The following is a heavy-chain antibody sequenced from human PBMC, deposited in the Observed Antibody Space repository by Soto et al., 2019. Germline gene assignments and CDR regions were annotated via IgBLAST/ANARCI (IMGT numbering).Heavy chain of an antibody. D-gene: IGHD6-6*01. CDR3: ARDLRGRVAARGGYY. CDR2: IYHSGST. V-gene: IGHV4-4*02. Sequence: QVQLQEPGPGLVKPSGTLSLTCAVSSGSISSSNWWSWVRQLPGKGLEWIGEIYHSGSTNDNPSLTSRVTISVDKSKNQVSLKLSSVTAADTAVYYCARDLRGRVAARGGYYWGQGTLVTVSS. J-gene: IGHJ4*02. CDR1: SGSISSSNW.